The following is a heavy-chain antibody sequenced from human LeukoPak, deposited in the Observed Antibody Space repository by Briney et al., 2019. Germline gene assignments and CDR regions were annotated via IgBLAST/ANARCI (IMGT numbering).Heavy chain of an antibody. CDR1: GGSISSSSYY. Sequence: PSETLSLTCTVSGGSISSSSYYWGWIRQPPGKGLEWIGCIYYTGSTYYNPSLKSRVTISVDTSKNQFSLKLSSVTAADTAVYYCASSSITMVRGAYYFDYWGQGTLVTVSS. D-gene: IGHD3-10*01. CDR2: IYYTGST. V-gene: IGHV4-39*07. J-gene: IGHJ4*02. CDR3: ASSSITMVRGAYYFDY.